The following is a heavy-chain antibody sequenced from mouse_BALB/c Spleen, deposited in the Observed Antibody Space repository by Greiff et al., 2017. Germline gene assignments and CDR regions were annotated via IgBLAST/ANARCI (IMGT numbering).Heavy chain of an antibody. V-gene: IGHV14-3*02. D-gene: IGHD1-1*01. CDR1: GFNIKDTY. CDR3: APTTTGDWFAY. J-gene: IGHJ3*01. Sequence: VQLQQSGAELVKPGASVKLSCTASGFNIKDTYMHWVKQRPEQGLEWIGRIDPANGNTKYDPKFQGKATITADTSSNTAYLQLSSLTSEDTAVYFCAPTTTGDWFAYWGQGTLVTVSA. CDR2: IDPANGNT.